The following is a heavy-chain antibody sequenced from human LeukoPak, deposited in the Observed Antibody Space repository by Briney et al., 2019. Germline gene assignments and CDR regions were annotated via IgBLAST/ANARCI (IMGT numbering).Heavy chain of an antibody. Sequence: PGGSLRLSCAASGFTFSSYSMNWVRQAPGKGLEWVSSISSSSSYIYYADSVKGRFTISRDNAKNSLYLQMNSLRAEDTAAYYCARDAGATSIYYYGMDVWGQGTTVTVSS. CDR2: ISSSSSYI. V-gene: IGHV3-21*01. D-gene: IGHD1-26*01. CDR3: ARDAGATSIYYYGMDV. CDR1: GFTFSSYS. J-gene: IGHJ6*02.